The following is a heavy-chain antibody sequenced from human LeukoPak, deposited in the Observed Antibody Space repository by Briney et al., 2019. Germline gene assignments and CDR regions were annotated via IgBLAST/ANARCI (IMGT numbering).Heavy chain of an antibody. Sequence: SETLSLTCTVSGCSISSGYYWGWIRQPPGKGLEWIGSIYHSGSTYYNPSLKSRVTISVDTSKNQFSLKLSSVTAADTAVYYCARVTNRDYGDYPVDLWGRGTLVTVSS. J-gene: IGHJ2*01. CDR1: GCSISSGYY. D-gene: IGHD4-17*01. CDR3: ARVTNRDYGDYPVDL. V-gene: IGHV4-38-2*02. CDR2: IYHSGST.